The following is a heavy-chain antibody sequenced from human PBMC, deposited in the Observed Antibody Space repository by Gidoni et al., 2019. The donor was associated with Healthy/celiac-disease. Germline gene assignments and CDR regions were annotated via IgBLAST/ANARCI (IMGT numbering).Heavy chain of an antibody. Sequence: QVQLVESGGGVVQPGRSLRLSCAASGFTFSSYAMHWFRQAPGRGLEWVAVISYDGSNNYYEDSVKGRFTISRDNSKNTRYLQMNSLRAEYTSVYYCAREGSFTDYITMTRAFYIWGQWTMVTVSS. CDR2: ISYDGSNN. J-gene: IGHJ3*02. V-gene: IGHV3-30*14. D-gene: IGHD3-22*01. CDR1: GFTFSSYA. CDR3: AREGSFTDYITMTRAFYI.